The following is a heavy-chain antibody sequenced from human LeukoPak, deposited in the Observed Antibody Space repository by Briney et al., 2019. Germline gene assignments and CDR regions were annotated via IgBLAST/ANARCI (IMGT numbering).Heavy chain of an antibody. D-gene: IGHD3-22*01. CDR3: ATYDSGGYCDH. Sequence: GGSLRLSCAASGFTFTNAWMSWVRQAPGKGLEWVGRIKSKADNGTIAYAAPMKGRFTISRDDSKNTLYLQMDSLRTEDTAMYYCATYDSGGYCDHWGQGTLVTVSS. CDR2: IKSKADNGTI. J-gene: IGHJ5*02. V-gene: IGHV3-15*01. CDR1: GFTFTNAW.